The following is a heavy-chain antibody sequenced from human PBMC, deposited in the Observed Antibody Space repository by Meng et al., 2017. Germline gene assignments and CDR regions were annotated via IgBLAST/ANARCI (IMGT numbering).Heavy chain of an antibody. CDR1: GGSFSGYY. J-gene: IGHJ5*02. V-gene: IGHV4-34*01. Sequence: QGQLQQWGAGLLQPSETPSLTCAVYGGSFSGYYWSWIRQPPGKGLEWIGEINHSGSTNYNPSLKSRVTMSLDTSKNQFSLRLSSVTAADTAVYYCAKSRRTTVTNGWGWFDPWGQGTLVTVSS. CDR3: AKSRRTTVTNGWGWFDP. CDR2: INHSGST. D-gene: IGHD4-11*01.